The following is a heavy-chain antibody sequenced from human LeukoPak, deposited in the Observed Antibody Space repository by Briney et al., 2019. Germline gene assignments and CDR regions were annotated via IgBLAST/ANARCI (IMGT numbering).Heavy chain of an antibody. CDR3: ARDLPTYYYGSGSGNGMDV. CDR2: ISYDGSSE. D-gene: IGHD3-10*01. CDR1: GFTFGSYG. Sequence: GGSLRLSCAASGFTFGSYGMHWVRQAPGKGLQWVAVISYDGSSEYYADSVKGRFIISRDNSKNTLYLQVNSLRAEDTAVYYCARDLPTYYYGSGSGNGMDVWGQGTTVTVSS. J-gene: IGHJ6*02. V-gene: IGHV3-30*03.